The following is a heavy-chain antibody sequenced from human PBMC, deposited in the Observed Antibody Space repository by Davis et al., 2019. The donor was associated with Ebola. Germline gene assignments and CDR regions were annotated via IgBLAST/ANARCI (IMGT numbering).Heavy chain of an antibody. CDR2: ISSSSSYI. CDR3: ARGSGWLTPFDY. Sequence: GGSLRLSCAASGFTFSSYSMNWVRQAPGKGLEWVSSISSSSSYIYYADSVKGRFTISRDNAKNSLYLQMNSLRAEDTAVYYCARGSGWLTPFDYWGQGTLVTVSS. V-gene: IGHV3-21*04. J-gene: IGHJ4*02. D-gene: IGHD6-19*01. CDR1: GFTFSSYS.